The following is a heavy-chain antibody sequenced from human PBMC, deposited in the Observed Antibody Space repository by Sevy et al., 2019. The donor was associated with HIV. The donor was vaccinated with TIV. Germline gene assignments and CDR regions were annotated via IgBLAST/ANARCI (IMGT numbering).Heavy chain of an antibody. CDR1: GFTFSAYA. Sequence: GGSLRLSCTTSGFTFSAYAMHWVRQAPGKGLEWVALLWSDGAYQYHGASVKGRFTISRENSKNTLYLQMNSLRVEDTAVYYCARGGYYYDNAAYYAFDSWGQGTLVTVSS. CDR2: LWSDGAYQ. CDR3: ARGGYYYDNAAYYAFDS. J-gene: IGHJ4*02. V-gene: IGHV3-33*01. D-gene: IGHD3-22*01.